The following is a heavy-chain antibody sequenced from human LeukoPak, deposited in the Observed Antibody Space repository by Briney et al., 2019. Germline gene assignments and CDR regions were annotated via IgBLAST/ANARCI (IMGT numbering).Heavy chain of an antibody. J-gene: IGHJ4*02. CDR2: IYYSGST. D-gene: IGHD5-12*01. CDR1: GGSLSSSSYY. Sequence: PSETLSLTCTVSGGSLSSSSYYWGWIRQPPGKGLEWIGSIYYSGSTYYNPSLKSRVTISVDTSKNQFSLKLSSVTAADTAVYYCARFTTWMRLTGGYFDYWGQGTLVTVSS. V-gene: IGHV4-39*07. CDR3: ARFTTWMRLTGGYFDY.